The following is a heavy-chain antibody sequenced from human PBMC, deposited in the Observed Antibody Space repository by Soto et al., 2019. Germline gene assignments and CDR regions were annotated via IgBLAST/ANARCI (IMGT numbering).Heavy chain of an antibody. J-gene: IGHJ6*02. CDR2: INPNSGGT. Sequence: ASVKVSCKVSGYTFTGYYMHWVRQAPGQGLEWMGWINPNSGGTNYAQKFQGRVTMTRDTSISTAYMELSRLRSDDTAVYYCARVYCSSTSCYRYGMDVWGQGTTVTVSS. V-gene: IGHV1-2*02. CDR1: GYTFTGYY. D-gene: IGHD2-2*02. CDR3: ARVYCSSTSCYRYGMDV.